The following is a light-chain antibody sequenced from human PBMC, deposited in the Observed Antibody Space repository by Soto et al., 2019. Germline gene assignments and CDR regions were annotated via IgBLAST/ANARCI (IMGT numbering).Light chain of an antibody. J-gene: IGLJ2*01. Sequence: QSVLTQPPSASGSPGQSVTITCTGTSSDIGPYKYVSWYQQHPGQAPRLIIHDVTERPSGVPDRFSGSKSGNTASLTVSGLQAEDEADYFCSSYAPRSTLIFGGGTKLTVL. CDR2: DVT. CDR1: SSDIGPYKY. V-gene: IGLV2-8*01. CDR3: SSYAPRSTLI.